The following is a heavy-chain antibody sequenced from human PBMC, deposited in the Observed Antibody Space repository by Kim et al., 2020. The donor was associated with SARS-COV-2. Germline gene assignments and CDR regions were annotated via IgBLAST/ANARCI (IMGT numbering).Heavy chain of an antibody. Sequence: SETLSLTCTVSGGSISSGSYYWSWIRQPAGKGLEWIGRIYTSGSTNYNPSLKSRVTISVDTSKNQFSLKLSSVTAADTAVYYCARDGRLRLGELSIWGQGTLVTVSS. CDR1: GGSISSGSYY. V-gene: IGHV4-61*02. CDR2: IYTSGST. D-gene: IGHD3-16*02. CDR3: ARDGRLRLGELSI. J-gene: IGHJ4*02.